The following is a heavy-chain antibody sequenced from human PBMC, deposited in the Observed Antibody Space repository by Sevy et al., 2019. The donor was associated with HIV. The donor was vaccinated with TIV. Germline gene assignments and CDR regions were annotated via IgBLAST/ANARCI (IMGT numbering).Heavy chain of an antibody. CDR1: GLTLSSYA. V-gene: IGHV3-23*01. CDR2: ISGRGGST. Sequence: GGSLRLSCADSGLTLSSYAMNWVRQAPGKGLEWVSAISGRGGSTYYADSVEGRFTISRANSKNTLYLQMNSLRAEDRDVYYCAKAPRGHCSSGSWPWAYYYYGMDVWGQGTTVTVSS. J-gene: IGHJ6*02. D-gene: IGHD2-15*01. CDR3: AKAPRGHCSSGSWPWAYYYYGMDV.